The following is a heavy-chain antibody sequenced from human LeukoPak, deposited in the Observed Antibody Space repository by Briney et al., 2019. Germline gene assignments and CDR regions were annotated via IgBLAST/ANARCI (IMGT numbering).Heavy chain of an antibody. Sequence: ASVKVSCKASGYTFTGYYMHWVRQAPGRGREWMGWINPNSGGTNYAQKFQGRVTMTRDTSISTAYMELSRLRSDDTAVYYCARVYSSSWYGFDAFDIWGQGTMVTVSS. CDR1: GYTFTGYY. CDR3: ARVYSSSWYGFDAFDI. V-gene: IGHV1-2*02. D-gene: IGHD6-13*01. J-gene: IGHJ3*02. CDR2: INPNSGGT.